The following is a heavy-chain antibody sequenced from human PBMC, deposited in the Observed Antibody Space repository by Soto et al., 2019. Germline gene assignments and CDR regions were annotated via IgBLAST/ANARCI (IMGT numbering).Heavy chain of an antibody. J-gene: IGHJ4*02. Sequence: QVHPEQCGAEVKEPGTSVEISCNASGGSFSTNEIHWVRQAPGQGLAWMGRIFPYVDTADYVQKFRGRLTLIANDSHSTVFMELSRLSPANTAVYFCARARYRSRWCTFDNWGEGNQVAISS. V-gene: IGHV1-69*01. CDR1: GGSFSTNE. D-gene: IGHD3-16*02. CDR3: ARARYRSRWCTFDN. CDR2: IFPYVDTA.